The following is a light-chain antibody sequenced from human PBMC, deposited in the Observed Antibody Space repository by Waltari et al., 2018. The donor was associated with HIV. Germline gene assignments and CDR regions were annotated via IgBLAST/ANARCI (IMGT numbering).Light chain of an antibody. CDR3: SAWDDSLSVVV. CDR2: VKY. Sequence: QSVLTQPPSASGTPGQGVTISGSGRNSNVGLRSVFWYRQLPGTAPKLAIYVKYKRPSGVSSRFSGSKSGPSGSLAISGLRSDDEADYYCSAWDDSLSVVVFGGGTKLTVL. CDR1: NSNVGLRS. J-gene: IGLJ3*02. V-gene: IGLV1-47*01.